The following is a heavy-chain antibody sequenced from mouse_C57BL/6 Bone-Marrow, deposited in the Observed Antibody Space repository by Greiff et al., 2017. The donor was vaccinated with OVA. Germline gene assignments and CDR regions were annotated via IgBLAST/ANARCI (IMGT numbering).Heavy chain of an antibody. CDR1: GYTFTSYW. D-gene: IGHD3-2*02. CDR3: ARGELRLRYFDV. V-gene: IGHV1-69*01. J-gene: IGHJ1*03. Sequence: VQLQQSGAELVMPGASVKLSCKASGYTFTSYWMHWVKQRPGQGLEWIGEIDPSDSYTNYNQKFKGKSTLTVDKSSSTAYMQLSSLTSEDSAVYYCARGELRLRYFDVWGTGTTVTVSS. CDR2: IDPSDSYT.